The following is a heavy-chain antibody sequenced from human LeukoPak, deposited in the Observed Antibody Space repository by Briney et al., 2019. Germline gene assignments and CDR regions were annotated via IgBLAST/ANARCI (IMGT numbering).Heavy chain of an antibody. J-gene: IGHJ6*02. Sequence: ASVKVSCKASGYTFTGYYMHWVRQAPGQGLEWMGWISPNSGGTNYAQKFQGRVTMTRDTSISTAYMELSRLRSDDTAVYYCARAAYSRYYYYGMDVWGQGTTVTVSS. V-gene: IGHV1-2*02. CDR2: ISPNSGGT. CDR1: GYTFTGYY. CDR3: ARAAYSRYYYYGMDV. D-gene: IGHD2-15*01.